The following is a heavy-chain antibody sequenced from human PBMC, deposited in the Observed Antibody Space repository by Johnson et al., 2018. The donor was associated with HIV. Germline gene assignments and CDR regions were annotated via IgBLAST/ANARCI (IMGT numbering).Heavy chain of an antibody. D-gene: IGHD3-3*01. CDR1: GFTFSNYG. J-gene: IGHJ3*02. Sequence: QVQLVESGGGLVQPGGSLRLSCAASGFTFSNYGMHWVRQAPGKGLERVAVIWYDGSKKYYADSVKGRFTISRDNSKNTLYLKMNSLRPEDAAVYYCAKGRGSGYYEASYIWGQGPVVTVSS. CDR2: IWYDGSKK. CDR3: AKGRGSGYYEASYI. V-gene: IGHV3-33*06.